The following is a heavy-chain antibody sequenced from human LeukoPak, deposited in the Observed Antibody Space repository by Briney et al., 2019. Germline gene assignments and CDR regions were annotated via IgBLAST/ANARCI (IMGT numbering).Heavy chain of an antibody. D-gene: IGHD6-19*01. J-gene: IGHJ4*02. CDR1: GFTFIGST. V-gene: IGHV1-58*02. Sequence: SVKVSCKASGFTFIGSTMQWVRQARGQRLEWIGWIVVGSGNTNYAQKFQERVTITRDMSTSTAYMELSSLRSEDTAVYYCAAEGIAVAAGYYWGQGTLVTVSS. CDR2: IVVGSGNT. CDR3: AAEGIAVAAGYY.